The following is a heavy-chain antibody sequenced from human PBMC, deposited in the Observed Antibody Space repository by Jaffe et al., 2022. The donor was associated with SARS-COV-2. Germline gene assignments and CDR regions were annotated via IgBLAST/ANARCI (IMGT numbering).Heavy chain of an antibody. J-gene: IGHJ3*02. CDR3: ARNKQWLVYAFDI. V-gene: IGHV5-51*01. D-gene: IGHD6-19*01. CDR2: IYPGDSDT. CDR1: GYNFTSYW. Sequence: EVQLVQSGAEVKKPGESLEISCKGSGYNFTSYWIGWVRQMPGKGLEWMGIIYPGDSDTRYSPSFQGQVTISADKSISTAYLQWSSLKASDTAMYYCARNKQWLVYAFDIWGQGTMVTVSS.